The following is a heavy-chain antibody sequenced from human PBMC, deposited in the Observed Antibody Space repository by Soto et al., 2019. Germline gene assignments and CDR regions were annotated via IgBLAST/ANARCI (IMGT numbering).Heavy chain of an antibody. V-gene: IGHV4-34*01. CDR3: ASSLGGSVWGSYRNNPYYYYYGMDV. CDR1: GGSFSCYY. CDR2: INHSGST. Sequence: PSETLSLTCAVYGGSFSCYYWSWIRQPPGKGLEWIGEINHSGSTNYNPSLKSRVTISVDTSKNQFSLKLSSVTAADTAVYYCASSLGGSVWGSYRNNPYYYYYGMDVWGQGTTVTVSS. D-gene: IGHD3-16*02. J-gene: IGHJ6*02.